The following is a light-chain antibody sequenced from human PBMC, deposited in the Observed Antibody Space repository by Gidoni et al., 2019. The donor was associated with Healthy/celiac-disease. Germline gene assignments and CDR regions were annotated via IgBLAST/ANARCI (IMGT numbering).Light chain of an antibody. Sequence: QSALTQPASVSGSPVQSITLSCTGTSSDVGGYNYVSWYQHHPGKAPKLMIYDVSNRPSGVSNRFSGSKSGNTASLTISGLQAEDEADYYCSSYTSSSSSFGTGTKVTVL. CDR2: DVS. CDR1: SSDVGGYNY. V-gene: IGLV2-14*03. J-gene: IGLJ1*01. CDR3: SSYTSSSSS.